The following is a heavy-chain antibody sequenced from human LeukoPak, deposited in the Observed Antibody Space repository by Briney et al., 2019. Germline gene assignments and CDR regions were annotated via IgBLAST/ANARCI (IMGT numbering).Heavy chain of an antibody. D-gene: IGHD3-9*01. V-gene: IGHV3-23*01. CDR2: ISGSGGST. J-gene: IGHJ4*02. CDR1: GFTFSSYA. CDR3: ASREAQDILTGYYNIFSY. Sequence: GGSLRLSCAASGFTFSSYAMSWVRQAPGKGLEWVSAISGSGGSTYYADSVKGRFTISRDNSKNTLYLQMNSLRAEDTAVYYCASREAQDILTGYYNIFSYWGQGTLVTVSS.